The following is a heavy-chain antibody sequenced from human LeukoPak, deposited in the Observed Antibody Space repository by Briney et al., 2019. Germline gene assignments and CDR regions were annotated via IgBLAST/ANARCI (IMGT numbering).Heavy chain of an antibody. CDR1: GFTFSNYG. CDR3: ARRHGSGWFYFDY. Sequence: GGSLRLSCAASGFTFSNYGMNWVRQAPEKGLEWVSYFSDSSSTIYYADSVKGRFTISRDNAQNSLYLQMNSLRAEDTAVYYCARRHGSGWFYFDYWGQGTLVTVSS. J-gene: IGHJ4*02. D-gene: IGHD6-19*01. V-gene: IGHV3-48*01. CDR2: FSDSSSTI.